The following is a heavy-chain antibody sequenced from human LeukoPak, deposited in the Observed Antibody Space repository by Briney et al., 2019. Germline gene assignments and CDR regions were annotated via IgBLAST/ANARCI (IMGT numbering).Heavy chain of an antibody. D-gene: IGHD3-22*01. CDR1: GFTFSSYA. Sequence: GGSLRLSCTPSGFTFSSYAMSWVRQAPGKGLEWVSAISGSGGSTYYADSVKGRFTISRDNSKNTLYLQMNSLRAEDTAVYYCAKDWSPLYYYDSSGLDAFDIWGQGTMVTVSS. CDR2: ISGSGGST. J-gene: IGHJ3*02. CDR3: AKDWSPLYYYDSSGLDAFDI. V-gene: IGHV3-23*01.